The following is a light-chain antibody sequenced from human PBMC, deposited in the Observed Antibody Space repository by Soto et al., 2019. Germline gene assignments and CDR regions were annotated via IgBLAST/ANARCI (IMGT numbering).Light chain of an antibody. V-gene: IGLV2-14*01. Sequence: QSALTQPASVSGSPGQSITISCTGTSSDVGGYNYVSWYQQHPGKAPKLMIYEVSNRPSGVSNRFSGSKSGNTASLTISGRQAEDEADYYCSSYTSSSTPWVFGGGTKLTAL. CDR2: EVS. CDR3: SSYTSSSTPWV. CDR1: SSDVGGYNY. J-gene: IGLJ3*02.